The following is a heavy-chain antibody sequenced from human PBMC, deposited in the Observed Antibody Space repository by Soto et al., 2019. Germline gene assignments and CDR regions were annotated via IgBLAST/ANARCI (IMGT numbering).Heavy chain of an antibody. CDR3: AKTDIVVVPAAIKGAFDI. Sequence: GGSLRLSCAASGFTFSSYAMSWVRQAPGRGLEWVSAISGSGGSTYYADSVKGRFTISRDNSKNTLYLQMNSLRAEDTAVYYCAKTDIVVVPAAIKGAFDIWGQGTMVTV. J-gene: IGHJ3*02. CDR2: ISGSGGST. D-gene: IGHD2-2*02. V-gene: IGHV3-23*01. CDR1: GFTFSSYA.